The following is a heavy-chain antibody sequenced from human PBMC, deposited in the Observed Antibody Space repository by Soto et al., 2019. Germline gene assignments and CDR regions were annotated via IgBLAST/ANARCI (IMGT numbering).Heavy chain of an antibody. D-gene: IGHD6-19*01. J-gene: IGHJ4*02. CDR3: ASTHSRWSPGDY. CDR1: GYTLTSYG. Sequence: QVQLVQSGAEVKKPGASVKVSCKASGYTLTSYGFSWVRQAPGQGLEWMGRINTYNGDTNYVQKFQGRVTLTTDTSTNTAYMELRSLRSDDTAVYYCASTHSRWSPGDYWGQGTLVTVSS. CDR2: INTYNGDT. V-gene: IGHV1-18*04.